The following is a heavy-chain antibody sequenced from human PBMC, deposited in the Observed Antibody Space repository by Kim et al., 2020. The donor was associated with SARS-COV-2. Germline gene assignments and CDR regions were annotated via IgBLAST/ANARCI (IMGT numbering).Heavy chain of an antibody. CDR3: ARGTRGYSENWFDP. Sequence: PSLKSRVTMSVDTSKTQFSLKRSAVTAADTAVYYCARGTRGYSENWFDPWGQGTLVTVSS. D-gene: IGHD5-18*01. J-gene: IGHJ5*02. V-gene: IGHV4-4*07.